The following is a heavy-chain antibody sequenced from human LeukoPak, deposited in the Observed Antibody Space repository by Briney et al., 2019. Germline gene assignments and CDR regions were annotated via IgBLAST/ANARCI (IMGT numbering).Heavy chain of an antibody. J-gene: IGHJ4*02. CDR3: AKAKAAAGLYYFDY. D-gene: IGHD6-13*01. Sequence: SETLSLTCAVYGGSFSGYYWSWIRQPPGKGLEWIGEINHSGSTNYNPSLKSRVTISVDTSKNQFSLKLSSVTAEDTAVYYCAKAKAAAGLYYFDYWGQGTLVTVSS. V-gene: IGHV4-34*01. CDR1: GGSFSGYY. CDR2: INHSGST.